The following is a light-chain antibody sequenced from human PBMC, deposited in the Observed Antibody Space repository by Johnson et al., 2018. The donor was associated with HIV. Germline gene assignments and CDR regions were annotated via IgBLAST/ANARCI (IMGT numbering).Light chain of an antibody. CDR1: SSNIGNNY. CDR3: GTWDGSLSVYV. Sequence: QPVLTQPPSVSAAPGQKVTISCSGSSSNIGNNYVSWYQQLPGTAPKLLIYDNNKRPSGIPDRFSGSKSATSATLDITGLQTGDEADYYCGTWDGSLSVYVFGAGTEVTVL. J-gene: IGLJ1*01. V-gene: IGLV1-51*01. CDR2: DNN.